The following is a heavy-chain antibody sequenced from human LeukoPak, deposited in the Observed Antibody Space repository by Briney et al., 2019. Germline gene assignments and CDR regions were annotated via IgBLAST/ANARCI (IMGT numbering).Heavy chain of an antibody. CDR1: GVSIRTGNYF. V-gene: IGHV4-31*03. Sequence: SSETLSLTCTVSGVSIRTGNYFWSWIRQHPRKGLEWIGYISYSGRTYYNPSVKGRITISVDTSKNQFSLRLSSVTAADTAVYYCARDRDYGLDFWGQGTLVTVSS. CDR2: ISYSGRT. D-gene: IGHD4-17*01. J-gene: IGHJ4*02. CDR3: ARDRDYGLDF.